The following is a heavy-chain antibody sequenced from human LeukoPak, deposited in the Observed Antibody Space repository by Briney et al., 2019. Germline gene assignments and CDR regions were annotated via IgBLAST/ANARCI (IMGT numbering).Heavy chain of an antibody. Sequence: SETLSLTCTVSGGSISSSSYYWGWIRQPPGKGLEWIGSIYYSGSTYYNPSLKSRVTISVDTSKNQFSLKLSSVTAADTAVYYCARRRVVAALNFDYWGQGTLVTVSS. CDR1: GGSISSSSYY. V-gene: IGHV4-39*01. CDR2: IYYSGST. CDR3: ARRRVVAALNFDY. D-gene: IGHD5-12*01. J-gene: IGHJ4*02.